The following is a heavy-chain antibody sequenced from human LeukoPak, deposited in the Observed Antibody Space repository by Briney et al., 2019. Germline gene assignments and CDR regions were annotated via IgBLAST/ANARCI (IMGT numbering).Heavy chain of an antibody. J-gene: IGHJ4*02. V-gene: IGHV3-74*01. D-gene: IGHD3-16*01. CDR3: AKDGGQGADY. CDR1: GFTFSNHW. CDR2: INNDGSST. Sequence: GGSLRLSCAASGFTFSNHWMHWVRQAPGKGLVWVSRINNDGSSTVYVDSVKGRFTISRDNAKNTLDLQMNSLRAEDMAVYYCAKDGGQGADYWGQGTLVTVSS.